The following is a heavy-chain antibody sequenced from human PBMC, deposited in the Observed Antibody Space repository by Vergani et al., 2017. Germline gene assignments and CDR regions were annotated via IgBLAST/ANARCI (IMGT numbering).Heavy chain of an antibody. CDR3: ARGGQSSSFGSGGFDP. D-gene: IGHD6-6*01. V-gene: IGHV3-13*04. CDR2: IGTAGDT. J-gene: IGHJ5*02. Sequence: EVQLVESGGGLVQPGGSLRLSCAASGFTFSSYDMHWVRQATGKGLEWVSAIGTAGDTYYPGSVKGRFTISRENAKNSLYLQMNSLRAGDTAVYYCARGGQSSSFGSGGFDPWGEGTLVTVSS. CDR1: GFTFSSYD.